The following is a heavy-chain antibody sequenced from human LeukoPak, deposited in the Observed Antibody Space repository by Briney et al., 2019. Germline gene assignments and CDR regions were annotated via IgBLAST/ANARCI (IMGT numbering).Heavy chain of an antibody. CDR1: GFTFSSYA. CDR3: AKATYYDILTGCPDY. CDR2: ISYDGSNK. V-gene: IGHV3-30*04. D-gene: IGHD3-9*01. Sequence: PGGSLRLSCAASGFTFSSYAMHWVRQAPGKGLEWVAVISYDGSNKYYADSVKGRFTISRDNSKNTLYLQMNSLRAEDTALYYCAKATYYDILTGCPDYWGQGTLVTVSS. J-gene: IGHJ4*02.